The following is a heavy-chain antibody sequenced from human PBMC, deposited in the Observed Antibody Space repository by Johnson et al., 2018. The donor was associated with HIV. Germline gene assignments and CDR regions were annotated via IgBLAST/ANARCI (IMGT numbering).Heavy chain of an antibody. D-gene: IGHD3-10*01. CDR2: IDRRGSII. CDR3: VCLRAWTFDI. Sequence: VPLVESGGGVVQPGGSLRLSCVASGFTFSDSYMTWIRQAPGKGLEWVSYIDRRGSIIYSADSVQGRFTISRDNAKNSLYLQMHSLRAEDTAVYYCVCLRAWTFDIWGQGTMVTVSS. CDR1: GFTFSDSY. J-gene: IGHJ3*02. V-gene: IGHV3-11*04.